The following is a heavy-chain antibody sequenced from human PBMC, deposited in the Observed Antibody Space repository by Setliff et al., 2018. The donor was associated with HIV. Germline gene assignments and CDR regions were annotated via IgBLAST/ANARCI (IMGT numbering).Heavy chain of an antibody. D-gene: IGHD3-16*01. CDR3: AKRTFGSGRLDP. J-gene: IGHJ5*02. V-gene: IGHV4-61*09. CDR2: IHTTGST. CDR1: GDSISSGSYY. Sequence: PSETLSLTCSVSGDSISSGSYYWSWIRLPAGKGLEWIGQIHTTGSTNYNPSLKSRVTISMYTSKNQFSLNLNSVTATDTAVYYCAKRTFGSGRLDPWGQGTLVTVSS.